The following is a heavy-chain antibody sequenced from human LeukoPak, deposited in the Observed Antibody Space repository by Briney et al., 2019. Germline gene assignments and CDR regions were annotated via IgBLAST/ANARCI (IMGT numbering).Heavy chain of an antibody. J-gene: IGHJ4*02. CDR1: GFTFSNGW. CDR3: TTGLAGAVTAVYPFDN. CDR2: IKSKTDGGTT. Sequence: GGSLRLSCVASGFTFSNGWMNWGRRAPGKGVEWGGRIKSKTDGGTTDYAAPVKGRITISRDDSTNTLHLQMNSLKTEDTAVYYCTTGLAGAVTAVYPFDNWGQGTLVTVSS. V-gene: IGHV3-15*01. D-gene: IGHD2-21*02.